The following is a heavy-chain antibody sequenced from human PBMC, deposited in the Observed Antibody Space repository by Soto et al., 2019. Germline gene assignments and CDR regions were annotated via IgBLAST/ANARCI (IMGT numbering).Heavy chain of an antibody. Sequence: GGSLRLSCAASGFTFSSYAMSWVRQAPGKGLEWVSAISGSGGSTYYADSVKGRFTISRDNSKNTLYLQMNSLRAEDTAVYYCAKAATIFGAVRNWFDPWGQGNLVTVS. D-gene: IGHD3-3*01. CDR3: AKAATIFGAVRNWFDP. CDR2: ISGSGGST. V-gene: IGHV3-23*01. J-gene: IGHJ5*02. CDR1: GFTFSSYA.